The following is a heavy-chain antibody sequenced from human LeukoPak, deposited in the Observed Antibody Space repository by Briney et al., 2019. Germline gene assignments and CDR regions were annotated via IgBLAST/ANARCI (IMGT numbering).Heavy chain of an antibody. CDR2: IYYSGST. J-gene: IGHJ4*02. D-gene: IGHD6-13*01. CDR1: GGSISSYY. Sequence: SETLSLTCTVSGGSISSYYWSWIRQPPGKGLEWIGYIYYSGSTNYNPSLKSRVTISVDPSKNQFSLKLSSVTAADTAVYYCVRAQYSSSWDKIYYFDYWGQGTLVTVSS. CDR3: VRAQYSSSWDKIYYFDY. V-gene: IGHV4-59*01.